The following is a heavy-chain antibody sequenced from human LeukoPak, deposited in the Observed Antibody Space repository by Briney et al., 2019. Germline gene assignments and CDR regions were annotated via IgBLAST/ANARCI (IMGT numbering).Heavy chain of an antibody. CDR2: IIPIFGTA. V-gene: IGHV1-69*06. CDR1: GGTFSSYA. Sequence: ASVKVSCKASGGTFSSYAISWVRQAPGQGLEWMGGIIPIFGTANYAQKFQGRVTITADKSTSTAYMELSSLRSEDTAVYYCAREDTAMVAYYFDYWGQGTLVTVSS. D-gene: IGHD5-18*01. J-gene: IGHJ4*02. CDR3: AREDTAMVAYYFDY.